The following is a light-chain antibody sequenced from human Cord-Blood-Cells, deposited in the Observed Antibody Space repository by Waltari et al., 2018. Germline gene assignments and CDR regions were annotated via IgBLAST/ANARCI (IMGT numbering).Light chain of an antibody. Sequence: QSALTQPASVSGSPGQSITISCTGTSSDVGGYNYVPWYQQHPGKAPKLMISDGSKRRSGVSTRFSGSKSGTTASLTISGLQAEDEADYYCSSYTSSSTWVFGGGTKLTVL. J-gene: IGLJ3*02. CDR3: SSYTSSSTWV. CDR1: SSDVGGYNY. CDR2: DGS. V-gene: IGLV2-14*01.